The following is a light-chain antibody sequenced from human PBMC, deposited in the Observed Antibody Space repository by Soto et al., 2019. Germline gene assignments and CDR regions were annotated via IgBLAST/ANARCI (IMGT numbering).Light chain of an antibody. CDR1: QSVYSN. V-gene: IGKV3-15*01. CDR2: GAS. CDR3: QKYNNWPRT. Sequence: EIVMTQSPATLSVSPGERATLSCRASQSVYSNLAWYQQKHGQAPRLLIYGASTRATGIPARFSGSGSGTEFTLTISSLQSEDFAVYYCQKYNNWPRTFGQGTKVEIK. J-gene: IGKJ1*01.